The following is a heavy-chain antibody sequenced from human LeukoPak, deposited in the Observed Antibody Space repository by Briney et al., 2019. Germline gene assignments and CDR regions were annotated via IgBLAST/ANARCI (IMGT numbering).Heavy chain of an antibody. CDR1: GFSFSSYG. J-gene: IGHJ5*02. D-gene: IGHD3-10*01. V-gene: IGHV3-30*02. Sequence: GGSLTLTCAVSGFSFSSYGGHWIRQAPDKGLECVAFIQYEGSYKYYADSVKGRFTISTANSKNTLYLQMDSLRLEDTAVYYCAKDLLRDRWFGESWGQGTLVTVSS. CDR3: AKDLLRDRWFGES. CDR2: IQYEGSYK.